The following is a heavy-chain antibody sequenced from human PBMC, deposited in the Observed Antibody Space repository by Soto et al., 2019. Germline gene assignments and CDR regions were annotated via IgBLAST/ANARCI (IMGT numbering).Heavy chain of an antibody. D-gene: IGHD3-9*01. CDR3: ARGFLPYFQCRDY. Sequence: PGGSLRLSCAASGFTFSSYAMHWVRQAPGKGLEWVAVISYDGNNKYYPDSVKGRFTISRDNSKNTLYLQMNSLRAEDTALYFCARGFLPYFQCRDYWGQGTLVTV. J-gene: IGHJ4*02. CDR2: ISYDGNNK. CDR1: GFTFSSYA. V-gene: IGHV3-30-3*01.